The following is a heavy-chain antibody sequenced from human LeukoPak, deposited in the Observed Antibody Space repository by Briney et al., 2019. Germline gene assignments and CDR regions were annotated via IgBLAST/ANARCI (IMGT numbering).Heavy chain of an antibody. CDR2: ISGSGGST. D-gene: IGHD3-16*02. CDR3: ARHRTASDY. V-gene: IGHV3-23*01. Sequence: GGSLRLSCAASGFTFSNYAMNWVRQAPGKGLEWVSTISGSGGSTYYADSVKGRFTISRDNAKSSLYLQMNSLRAEDTALYYCARHRTASDYWGQGTLVTVSS. J-gene: IGHJ4*02. CDR1: GFTFSNYA.